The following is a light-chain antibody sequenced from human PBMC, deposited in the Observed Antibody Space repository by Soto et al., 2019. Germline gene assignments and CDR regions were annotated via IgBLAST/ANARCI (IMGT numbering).Light chain of an antibody. CDR1: SSDVGGYGF. V-gene: IGLV2-8*01. CDR2: EVS. CDR3: TSYAGSNNVV. J-gene: IGLJ2*01. Sequence: QSALTQPPSASGSPGQSVTISCTGTSSDVGGYGFVSWYQQHPGKAPKLMIYEVSKRRSGVPDRFSGSKSGNTASLTVSGLQAEDEGDYYCTSYAGSNNVVFGGGTKLTVL.